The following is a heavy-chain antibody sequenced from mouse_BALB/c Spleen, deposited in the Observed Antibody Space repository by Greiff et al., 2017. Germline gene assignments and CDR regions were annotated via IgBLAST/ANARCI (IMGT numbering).Heavy chain of an antibody. CDR1: GYTFTSYW. CDR2: INPSTGYT. J-gene: IGHJ3*01. Sequence: QVQLKQSGAELAKPGASVKMSCKASGYTFTSYWMHWVKQRPGQGLEWIGYINPSTGYTEYNQKFKDKATLTADKSSSTAYMQLSSLTSEDSAVYYCATLLLRSFAYWGQGTLVTVSA. CDR3: ATLLLRSFAY. V-gene: IGHV1-7*01. D-gene: IGHD1-1*01.